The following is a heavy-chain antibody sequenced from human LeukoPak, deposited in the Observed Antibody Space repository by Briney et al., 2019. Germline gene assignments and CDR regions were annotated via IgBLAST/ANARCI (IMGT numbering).Heavy chain of an antibody. J-gene: IGHJ4*02. Sequence: GGSLRLSCSASGFTFSNYAMHWVRQAPGRGLQFVSAISSSGDYTSYSDSVKGRFTISRDNSKNTLHLQMSSLRPEDTAVYFCVKRGRTSDYAYDYWGQGSLVTVSS. V-gene: IGHV3-64D*06. CDR3: VKRGRTSDYAYDY. CDR1: GFTFSNYA. CDR2: ISSSGDYT. D-gene: IGHD4-17*01.